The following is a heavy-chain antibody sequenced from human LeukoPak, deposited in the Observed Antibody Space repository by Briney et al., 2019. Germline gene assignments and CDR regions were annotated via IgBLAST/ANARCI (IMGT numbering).Heavy chain of an antibody. CDR1: GYSFTSYW. V-gene: IGHV5-51*01. J-gene: IGHJ3*02. Sequence: GESLKIYCQGSGYSFTSYWIGWVRQMPGKGLERRGIIYPGDSDTRYSPSFQGQVTISADKSISTAYLQWSSLKASDTAMYYCARLGAQSRDAFDIWGQGTMVTVSS. CDR3: ARLGAQSRDAFDI. CDR2: IYPGDSDT.